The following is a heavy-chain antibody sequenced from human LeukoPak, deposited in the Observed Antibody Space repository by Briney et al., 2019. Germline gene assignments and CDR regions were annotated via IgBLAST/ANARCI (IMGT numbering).Heavy chain of an antibody. Sequence: SETLSLSCAVYGGSFSGYYWSWIRQPPGKGLEGIGEINHSGSTNYNPSLKSRVTISVDTSKNQFSLKLSSVTAADTAVYYCTRVRATVRKRVFDYWGQGTLVTVSS. CDR1: GGSFSGYY. CDR2: INHSGST. D-gene: IGHD4-17*01. J-gene: IGHJ4*02. CDR3: TRVRATVRKRVFDY. V-gene: IGHV4-34*01.